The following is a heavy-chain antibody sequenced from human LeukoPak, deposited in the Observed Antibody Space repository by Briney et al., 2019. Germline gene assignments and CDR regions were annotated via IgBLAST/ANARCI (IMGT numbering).Heavy chain of an antibody. Sequence: GGSLRLSCAASGFTFSSYDMSWVRQAPGKGLEWVSTINSYGAYTYYADSVRGRFTISRDNSKNTLYLQMNSLRAEDTALYYCATKSSSLDYWGQGTLVTVSS. V-gene: IGHV3-23*01. J-gene: IGHJ4*02. CDR1: GFTFSSYD. CDR2: INSYGAYT. D-gene: IGHD6-13*01. CDR3: ATKSSSLDY.